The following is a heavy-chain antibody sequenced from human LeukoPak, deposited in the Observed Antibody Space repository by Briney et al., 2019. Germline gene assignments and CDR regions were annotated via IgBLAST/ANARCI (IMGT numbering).Heavy chain of an antibody. CDR3: ARSYGSGSYYNPGDV. J-gene: IGHJ6*04. CDR1: GFTFSSYS. CDR2: ISSSSSTI. Sequence: GGSLRLSCAASGFTFSSYSINWVRQAPGKGLEWVSYISSSSSTIYYADSVKGRFTISRDNAKNSLYLQMNSLRAEDTAVYYCARSYGSGSYYNPGDVWGKGTTVTVSS. D-gene: IGHD3-10*01. V-gene: IGHV3-48*01.